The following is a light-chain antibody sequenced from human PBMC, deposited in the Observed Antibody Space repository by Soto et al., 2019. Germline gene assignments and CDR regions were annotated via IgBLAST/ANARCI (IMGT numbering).Light chain of an antibody. V-gene: IGKV3-20*01. CDR2: GAS. CDR3: QQYANSPRT. Sequence: EIVLTQSPGTLSLSPGERATLSCRASQSVGNNNLAWYQQKPGQAPRLLIYGASSRATGIPNRFSGSGSGTDFTLNISRLEPEDFAVYYCQQYANSPRTFGGGTKVEIK. J-gene: IGKJ4*01. CDR1: QSVGNNN.